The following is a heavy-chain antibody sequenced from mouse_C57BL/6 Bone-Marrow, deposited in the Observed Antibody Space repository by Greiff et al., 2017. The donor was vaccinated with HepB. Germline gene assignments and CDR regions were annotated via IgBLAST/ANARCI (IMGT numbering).Heavy chain of an antibody. Sequence: QVQLKESGPGILQPSQTLSLTCSFSGFSLSTFGMGVGWIRQLSGKGLEWLAYIWWDDDKYYNPALKSRLTISKDTSKNQVFLKIANVDTADTATYYCARIANYGSSCDYFDYWGQGTTLTVSS. D-gene: IGHD1-1*01. V-gene: IGHV8-8*01. J-gene: IGHJ2*01. CDR3: ARIANYGSSCDYFDY. CDR2: IWWDDDK. CDR1: GFSLSTFGMG.